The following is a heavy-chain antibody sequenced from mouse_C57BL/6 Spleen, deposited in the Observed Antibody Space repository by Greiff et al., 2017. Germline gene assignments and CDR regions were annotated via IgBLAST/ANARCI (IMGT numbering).Heavy chain of an antibody. V-gene: IGHV1-55*01. CDR3: ARFITTAFMDY. CDR1: GYTFTSYW. Sequence: VKLMESGAELVKPGASVKMSCKASGYTFTSYWITWVKQRPGQGLEWIGDIYPGSGSTNYNEKFKSKATLTVDTSSSTAYMQLSSLTSEDSAVYYCARFITTAFMDYWGQGTSVTVSS. CDR2: IYPGSGST. J-gene: IGHJ4*01. D-gene: IGHD1-2*01.